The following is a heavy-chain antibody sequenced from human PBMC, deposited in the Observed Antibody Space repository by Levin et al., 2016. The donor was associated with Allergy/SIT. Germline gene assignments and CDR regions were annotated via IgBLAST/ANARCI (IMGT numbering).Heavy chain of an antibody. V-gene: IGHV3-7*03. CDR3: AGHYLMGGGWGF. J-gene: IGHJ4*02. Sequence: GGSLRLSCAASGFIFNDYWMTWVRQAPGRGLEWVATIKDDGTEKYYMDSVKGRFTISRENAHSSLYLQMNSLRVDDTAVYFCAGHYLMGGGWGFWGQGTLVTVSS. CDR2: IKDDGTEK. CDR1: GFIFNDYW. D-gene: IGHD1-26*01.